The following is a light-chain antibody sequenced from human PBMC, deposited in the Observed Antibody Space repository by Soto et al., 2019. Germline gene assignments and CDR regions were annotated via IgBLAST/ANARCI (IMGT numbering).Light chain of an antibody. J-gene: IGLJ3*02. CDR2: EVS. V-gene: IGLV2-14*01. CDR3: SSYTSSSVWV. Sequence: QSALTQPASVSGSPGQSITISCTGTSSDVGGYNYVSWYQHHPGKAPNLMIYEVSNRPSGVSNRFSGSKSGNTASLTISGFQAEDEADYYYSSYTSSSVWVFGGGTKLTVL. CDR1: SSDVGGYNY.